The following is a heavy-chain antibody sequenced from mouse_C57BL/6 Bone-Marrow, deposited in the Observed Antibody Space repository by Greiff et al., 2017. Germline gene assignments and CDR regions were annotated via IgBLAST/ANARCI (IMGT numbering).Heavy chain of an antibody. CDR3: ARDGSSYNYAMGY. CDR1: GYTFTSYW. V-gene: IGHV1-69*01. CDR2: IDPSDSST. D-gene: IGHD1-1*01. Sequence: VQLQQPGAELVMPGASVKLSCKASGYTFTSYWMHWVKQRPGQGLEWIGEIDPSDSSTHYNQKFKGQSTLTVDKSSSTAYMQLSSRTSYDDSVNYCARDGSSYNYAMGYWGQGTSVTVSS. J-gene: IGHJ4*01.